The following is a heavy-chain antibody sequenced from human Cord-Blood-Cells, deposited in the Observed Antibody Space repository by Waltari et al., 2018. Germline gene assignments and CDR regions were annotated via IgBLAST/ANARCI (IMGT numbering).Heavy chain of an antibody. Sequence: QVQLVQSGAEVKKPGASVKVSRKASGYTCTGYYMHWGRQAPGQGLEWMGWINPNSGGTNYAQKFQGRVTMTRDTSISTAYMELSRLRSDDTAVYYCARWEAGGVTGEKYGFDYWSQGTLVTVSS. CDR3: ARWEAGGVTGEKYGFDY. D-gene: IGHD7-27*01. V-gene: IGHV1-2*02. J-gene: IGHJ4*02. CDR2: INPNSGGT. CDR1: GYTCTGYY.